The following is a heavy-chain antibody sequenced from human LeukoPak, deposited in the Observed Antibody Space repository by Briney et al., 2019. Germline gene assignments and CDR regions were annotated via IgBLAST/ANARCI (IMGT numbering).Heavy chain of an antibody. J-gene: IGHJ4*02. V-gene: IGHV3-74*01. CDR1: GFTFSSYW. Sequence: GGSLRLSCAASGFTFSSYWMHWVRQTPGEGLVWVSRISDDGSTTNYADSVWGRFTISRDNANNTLYLQMNSLRLEDTAVYYCARGDDILTGYYLFDYWGQGTLVTVSS. CDR3: ARGDDILTGYYLFDY. D-gene: IGHD3-9*01. CDR2: ISDDGSTT.